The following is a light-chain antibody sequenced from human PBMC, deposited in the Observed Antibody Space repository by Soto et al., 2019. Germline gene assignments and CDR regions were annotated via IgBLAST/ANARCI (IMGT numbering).Light chain of an antibody. V-gene: IGKV1-39*01. Sequence: DIQMTQSPSSVSASVGDTVTISCRASQTISTYLHWYQHKPGKVPRLLISDGSTLQSGVPERFRGSGSETDFTLTITYLQPEDLATYYCQQGYSIHSLTFGGGTKVELK. CDR1: QTISTY. J-gene: IGKJ4*01. CDR2: DGS. CDR3: QQGYSIHSLT.